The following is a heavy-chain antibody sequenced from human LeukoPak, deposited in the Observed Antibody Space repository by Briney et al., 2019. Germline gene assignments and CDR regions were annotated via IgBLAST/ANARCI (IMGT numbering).Heavy chain of an antibody. Sequence: SQTLSLTCTVSGGSISSYYWSWIRQPPGKGLEWIGYIYYSGSTNYNPSLKSRVTISVDTSKNQFSLKLSSVTAADTAVYYCAREEPYSYYYDSSGYYRGWFDPWGQGTLVTVSS. CDR1: GGSISSYY. CDR3: AREEPYSYYYDSSGYYRGWFDP. D-gene: IGHD3-22*01. V-gene: IGHV4-59*01. J-gene: IGHJ5*02. CDR2: IYYSGST.